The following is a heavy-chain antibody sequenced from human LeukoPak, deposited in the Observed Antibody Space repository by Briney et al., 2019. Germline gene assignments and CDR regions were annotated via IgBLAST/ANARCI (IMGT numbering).Heavy chain of an antibody. V-gene: IGHV1-69*04. CDR1: GGTFNNYA. CDR3: ATPREWRGAYFDY. Sequence: SVKVSCKASGGTFNNYAISWVRQAPGQGLEWMGRIIPIFDVTKYAQKFQGRLTITADKSTTTAYMELSSLRSEDTAVHYCATPREWRGAYFDYWGQGTLVTVSS. J-gene: IGHJ4*02. CDR2: IIPIFDVT. D-gene: IGHD2-8*01.